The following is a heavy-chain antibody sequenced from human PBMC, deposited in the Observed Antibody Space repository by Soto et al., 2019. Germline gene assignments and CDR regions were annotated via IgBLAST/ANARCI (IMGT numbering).Heavy chain of an antibody. V-gene: IGHV1-24*01. CDR3: ARDYGDYLYFDL. J-gene: IGHJ2*01. Sequence: ASVKVSCKVSGYTLTELSMHWVRQAPGKGLEWMGGIDPEDGDTIYAQKLQGRVTMTTDTSTSTAYMELRSLRSDDTAVYYCARDYGDYLYFDLWGRGTLVTVSS. CDR1: GYTLTELS. CDR2: IDPEDGDT. D-gene: IGHD4-17*01.